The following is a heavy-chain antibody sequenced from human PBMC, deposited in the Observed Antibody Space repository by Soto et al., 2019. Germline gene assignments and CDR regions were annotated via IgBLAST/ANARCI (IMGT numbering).Heavy chain of an antibody. D-gene: IGHD3-3*01. Sequence: KPSETLSLTCTVSGGSINSGNFCWGWIRQHPGKGLGWIGFTYYSGVPSYNPSLKSRVTISVDTSMNRFSLTLTSVTAADTARYYCARDQAPYYDSWSGSSRDGYYGMDVWGQGITVTVSS. CDR1: GGSINSGNFC. CDR2: TYYSGVP. V-gene: IGHV4-30-4*01. CDR3: ARDQAPYYDSWSGSSRDGYYGMDV. J-gene: IGHJ6*02.